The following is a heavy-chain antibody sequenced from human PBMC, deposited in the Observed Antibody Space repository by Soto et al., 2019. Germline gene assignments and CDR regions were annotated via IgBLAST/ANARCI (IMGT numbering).Heavy chain of an antibody. J-gene: IGHJ6*02. CDR2: IIPIFGTA. CDR3: AAGVVLVVPAAIPKPENYYYGMDV. D-gene: IGHD2-2*01. CDR1: GGTFSSYA. V-gene: IGHV1-69*13. Sequence: GASVKVSCKASGGTFSSYAISWVRQAPGQGLEWMGGIIPIFGTANYAQKFQGRVTITADESTSTAYMELSSLRSEDTAVYDCAAGVVLVVPAAIPKPENYYYGMDVWGQGTTLTVSS.